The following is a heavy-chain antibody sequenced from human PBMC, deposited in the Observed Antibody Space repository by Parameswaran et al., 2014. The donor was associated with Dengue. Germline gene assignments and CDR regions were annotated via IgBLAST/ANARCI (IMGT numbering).Heavy chain of an antibody. Sequence: VRQAPGQGLEWMGGIIPVFGTANYPQKFQGRVTITADESTNTAYMELSSLRSEDSALYYCALLSAPRSLIDYWGPGTLVTVSS. CDR2: IIPVFGTA. D-gene: IGHD6-6*01. J-gene: IGHJ4*02. CDR3: ALLSAPRSLIDY. V-gene: IGHV1-69*01.